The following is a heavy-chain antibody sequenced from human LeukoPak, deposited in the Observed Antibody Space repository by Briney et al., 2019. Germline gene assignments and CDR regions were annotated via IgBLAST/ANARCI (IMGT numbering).Heavy chain of an antibody. J-gene: IGHJ4*02. CDR3: ASDHIAAAGY. V-gene: IGHV4-34*01. D-gene: IGHD6-13*01. CDR1: GGSFSGYY. Sequence: SETLSLTCAVYGGSFSGYYWSWIRQPPGKGLEWIGEINHSGSTNYNPSLKSRVTISVDTSKNRFSLKLSSVTAADTAVYYCASDHIAAAGYWGQGTLVTASS. CDR2: INHSGST.